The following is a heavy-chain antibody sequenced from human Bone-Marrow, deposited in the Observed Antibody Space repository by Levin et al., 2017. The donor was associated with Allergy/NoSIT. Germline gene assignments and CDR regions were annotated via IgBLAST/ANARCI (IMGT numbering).Heavy chain of an antibody. CDR3: AKDSGNTLGNWFAP. CDR1: GDSITTYY. V-gene: IGHV4-4*07. Sequence: SETLSLSCTVSGDSITTYYWSWIRQPAGKGLEWIGRIYTSGTTEYNSSFRSRATLSVDTSKNQLSLELTSVTAADTAVYYCAKDSGNTLGNWFAPWGQGILVTVSS. CDR2: IYTSGTT. J-gene: IGHJ5*02. D-gene: IGHD1-26*01.